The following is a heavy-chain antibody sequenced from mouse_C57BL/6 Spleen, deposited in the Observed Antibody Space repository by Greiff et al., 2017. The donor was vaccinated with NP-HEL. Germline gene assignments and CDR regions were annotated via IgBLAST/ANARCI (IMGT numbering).Heavy chain of an antibody. CDR1: GFTFSNYW. Sequence: EVKLEESGGGLVQPGGSMKLSCVASGFTFSNYWMNWVRQSPEKGLEWVAQIRLKSDNYATHYAESVKGRFTISRDDSKSSVYLQMNNLRAEDTGIYYCTGGGYYYGSSYGFAYWGQGTLVTVSA. J-gene: IGHJ3*01. CDR3: TGGGYYYGSSYGFAY. CDR2: IRLKSDNYAT. D-gene: IGHD1-1*01. V-gene: IGHV6-3*01.